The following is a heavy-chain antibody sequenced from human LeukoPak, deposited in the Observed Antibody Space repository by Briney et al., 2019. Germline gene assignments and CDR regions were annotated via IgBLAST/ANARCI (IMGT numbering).Heavy chain of an antibody. V-gene: IGHV4-34*01. CDR2: INHSGST. CDR3: ARVPIRSYDPFDY. CDR1: GGSFSGYY. D-gene: IGHD1-26*01. J-gene: IGHJ4*02. Sequence: PSETLSLTCAVYGGSFSGYYWSWIRQPPGKGLEWIGEINHSGSTNYNPSLESRVTISVDASKNQFSLKLSSVTAADTAVYYCARVPIRSYDPFDYWGQGTLVTVSS.